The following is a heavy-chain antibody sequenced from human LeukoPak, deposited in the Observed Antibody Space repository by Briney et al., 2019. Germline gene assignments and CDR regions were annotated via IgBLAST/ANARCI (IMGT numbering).Heavy chain of an antibody. CDR2: ISSGSSTI. CDR3: AREPPGNYDSSGHYYAYFDC. J-gene: IGHJ4*02. D-gene: IGHD3-22*01. V-gene: IGHV3-48*02. Sequence: GGSLRLSCAASGFIFSDDNMNWVCQAPGKGLEWASYISSGSSTIYYADSVEGRFTISRDNAKNSLYLQMNSLTDEDTAVYYCAREPPGNYDSSGHYYAYFDCWGQGTLVTVSS. CDR1: GFIFSDDN.